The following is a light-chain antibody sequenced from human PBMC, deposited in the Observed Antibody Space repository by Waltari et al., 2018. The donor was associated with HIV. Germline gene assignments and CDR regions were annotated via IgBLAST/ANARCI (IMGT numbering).Light chain of an antibody. J-gene: IGLJ2*01. CDR1: SSDVGNYNE. V-gene: IGLV2-18*02. Sequence: QSALTQPPSVSGSLGQSVTISCTGTSSDVGNYNEVSWYQQSPGTAPKHMIYDVSNRPSGVPDRFSGSKSGNTASLTSSGLQAEDEADYYCSSFTTSITVVFGGGTKLTVL. CDR3: SSFTTSITVV. CDR2: DVS.